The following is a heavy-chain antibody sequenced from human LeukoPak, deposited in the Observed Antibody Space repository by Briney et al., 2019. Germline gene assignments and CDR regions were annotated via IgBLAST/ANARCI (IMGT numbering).Heavy chain of an antibody. CDR3: ARLDDDYRGYFDY. CDR2: DYYSGST. CDR1: GGSISGGSYY. J-gene: IGHJ4*02. D-gene: IGHD4-11*01. V-gene: IGHV4-39*07. Sequence: SETLSLTCTVSGGSISGGSYYWGWIRQPPGKGLEWIGSDYYSGSTNYNPSLKSRVTISVDTSKNQFSLKLSSVTAADTAVYYCARLDDDYRGYFDYWGQGTLVTVSS.